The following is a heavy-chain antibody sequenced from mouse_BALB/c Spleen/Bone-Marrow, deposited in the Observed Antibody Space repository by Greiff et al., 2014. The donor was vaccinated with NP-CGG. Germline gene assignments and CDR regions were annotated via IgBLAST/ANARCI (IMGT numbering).Heavy chain of an antibody. CDR2: VYPNNGGT. CDR1: GYSFTGYY. J-gene: IGHJ1*01. D-gene: IGHD1-1*01. Sequence: VQLQQPGPDLVKPGASVKISRKASGYSFTGYYMHWVKQSHGKSLEWIGRVYPNNGGTSSNQKFKGKAILTVDKSSSTVYMKLRSLTSKDSAVYYCARGDYGSSYRYFDVWGAGTTVTVSS. V-gene: IGHV1-34*01. CDR3: ARGDYGSSYRYFDV.